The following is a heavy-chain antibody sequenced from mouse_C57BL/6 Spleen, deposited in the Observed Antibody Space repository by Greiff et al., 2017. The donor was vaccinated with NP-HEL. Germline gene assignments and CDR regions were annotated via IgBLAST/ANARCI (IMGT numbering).Heavy chain of an antibody. CDR1: GYTFTNYW. CDR2: IYPGGGYT. V-gene: IGHV1-63*01. CDR3: ARRYYGSSYVFFDY. Sequence: QVQLKESGAELVRPGPSVKMSCKASGYTFTNYWIGWAKQRPGHGLEWIGDIYPGGGYTNYNEKFKSKATLTADKSSSTAYMQFSSLTSEDSAIYYCARRYYGSSYVFFDYWGQGTTLTVSS. D-gene: IGHD1-1*01. J-gene: IGHJ2*01.